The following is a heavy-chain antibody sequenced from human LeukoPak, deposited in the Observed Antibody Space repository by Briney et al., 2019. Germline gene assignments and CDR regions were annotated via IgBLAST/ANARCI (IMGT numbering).Heavy chain of an antibody. V-gene: IGHV3-11*04. CDR1: GFTFSDYY. CDR2: ISSSGSTI. CDR3: ARDLGASSGWLDY. D-gene: IGHD6-19*01. J-gene: IGHJ4*02. Sequence: GGSLRLSCAASGFTFSDYYMSWIRKAPGKGLEWVSYISSSGSTIYYADSMKGRFTISRDNAKNSLYLQVNSLRAEDTAMYYCARDLGASSGWLDYWGQGTLVTVSS.